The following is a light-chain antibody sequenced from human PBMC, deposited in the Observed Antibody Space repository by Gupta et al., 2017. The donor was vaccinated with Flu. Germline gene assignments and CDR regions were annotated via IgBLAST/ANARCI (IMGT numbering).Light chain of an antibody. CDR2: ADS. CDR1: HIATKS. Sequence: YPLTQPPSLSVAPDQTARLTFRRYHIATKSVQWYQQKPGRAPLLIIYADSDRPSGIPERFSASNTGTTATLTISRVEPGDEADYFCQVWDLTTDHQIFGGGTKLTVL. J-gene: IGLJ2*01. V-gene: IGLV3-21*02. CDR3: QVWDLTTDHQI.